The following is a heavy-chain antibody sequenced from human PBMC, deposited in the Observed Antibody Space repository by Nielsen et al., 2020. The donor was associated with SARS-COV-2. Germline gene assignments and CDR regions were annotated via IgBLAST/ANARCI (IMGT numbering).Heavy chain of an antibody. CDR2: MNPNSGNT. Sequence: GESLKISCKGSGYTFTSYWIGWVRQATGQGLEWMGWMNPNSGNTGYAQKFQGRVTMTRNTSISTAYMELSSLRSEDTAVYYCAREFALRDTAYFDYWGQGTLVTVSS. CDR1: GYTFTSYW. D-gene: IGHD5-18*01. J-gene: IGHJ4*02. CDR3: AREFALRDTAYFDY. V-gene: IGHV1-8*02.